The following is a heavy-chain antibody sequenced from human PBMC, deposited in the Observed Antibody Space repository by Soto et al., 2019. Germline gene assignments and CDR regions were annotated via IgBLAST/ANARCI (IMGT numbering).Heavy chain of an antibody. V-gene: IGHV3-48*01. Sequence: GGSLRLSCAASGFTFSSYSMNWVRQAPGKGLEWVSYISISSCTIYYADSVKGRFTISRDIAMNSLYLQMNSLRAEDTAVYYCARVYSSSSPDFDYWGQGTLVTVSS. J-gene: IGHJ4*02. CDR3: ARVYSSSSPDFDY. CDR1: GFTFSSYS. D-gene: IGHD6-6*01. CDR2: ISISSCTI.